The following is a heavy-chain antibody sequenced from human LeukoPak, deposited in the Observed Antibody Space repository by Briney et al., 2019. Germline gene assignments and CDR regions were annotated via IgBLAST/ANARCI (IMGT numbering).Heavy chain of an antibody. D-gene: IGHD6-13*01. J-gene: IGHJ4*02. Sequence: GGSLRLSCAASGFTFSSYSMNWVRQAPGRGLEWVSSISSSSSYIYYADSVKGRSTISRDNAKNSLYLQMNSLRAEDTAVYYCARDQSRIAAAEIDYWGQGTLVTVSS. CDR1: GFTFSSYS. CDR3: ARDQSRIAAAEIDY. CDR2: ISSSSSYI. V-gene: IGHV3-21*01.